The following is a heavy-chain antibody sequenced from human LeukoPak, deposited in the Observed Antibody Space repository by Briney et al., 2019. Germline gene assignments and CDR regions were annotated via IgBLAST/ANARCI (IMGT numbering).Heavy chain of an antibody. V-gene: IGHV3-49*04. Sequence: GGSLRLSCTASGFTFGDYSLSWVRQAPGKGLEWVGFISTRTYSGTTKYAASVKGRFTISRDDSKSIAYLQMNSLKIEDTAVYYCTRSLGSGWYDGDYWGQGTLVTVSS. D-gene: IGHD6-19*01. CDR2: ISTRTYSGTT. J-gene: IGHJ4*02. CDR3: TRSLGSGWYDGDY. CDR1: GFTFGDYS.